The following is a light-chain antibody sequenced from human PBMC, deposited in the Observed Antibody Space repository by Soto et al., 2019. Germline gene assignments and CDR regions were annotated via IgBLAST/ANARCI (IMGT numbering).Light chain of an antibody. CDR3: QQRSYWR. CDR2: DAS. V-gene: IGKV3-11*01. J-gene: IGKJ4*01. Sequence: EMVLTQSPATLSLSPAETAALSCKTTQGISSYLAWYHQRPGQAPRLLIYDASTRATGVPARFSGNGSRTDFTLTIARLEPEDFAVYYCQQRSYWRFGGGTRVQIK. CDR1: QGISSY.